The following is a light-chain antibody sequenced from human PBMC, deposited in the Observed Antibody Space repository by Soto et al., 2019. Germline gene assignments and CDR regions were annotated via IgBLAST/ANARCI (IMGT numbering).Light chain of an antibody. CDR3: QQSYTTLFT. CDR2: TAS. J-gene: IGKJ3*01. Sequence: DIQMTQSPSSLSASVGDRVTITCRASQSISSYLNWYQQKPGKAPKLLIYTASSLQSGVPSRFSGSGSGTDFTLTISSLQPEDFATYSCQQSYTTLFTFGPGTNVDIK. V-gene: IGKV1-39*01. CDR1: QSISSY.